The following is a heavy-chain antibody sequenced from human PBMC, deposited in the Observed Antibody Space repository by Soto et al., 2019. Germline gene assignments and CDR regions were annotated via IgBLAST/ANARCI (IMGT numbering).Heavy chain of an antibody. CDR2: ISSSGKYI. V-gene: IGHV3-21*01. CDR1: AFTFSSYT. D-gene: IGHD3-9*01. Sequence: GGSLRLSCAASAFTFSSYTMNWVRQAPGKGLEWVSSISSSGKYIYYADSVKGRFTISRDNAKSSLYLQMNSLRAEDTALYYCARGGTAYIDPQDYWGQGTLVTVSS. CDR3: ARGGTAYIDPQDY. J-gene: IGHJ4*02.